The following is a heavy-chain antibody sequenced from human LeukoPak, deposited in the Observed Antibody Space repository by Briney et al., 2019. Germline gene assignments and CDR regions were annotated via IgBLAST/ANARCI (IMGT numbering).Heavy chain of an antibody. J-gene: IGHJ6*03. CDR3: ARLGSSDYYGSGSYYNSLYYYYYMDV. V-gene: IGHV4-4*09. CDR1: GGSLSSYY. CDR2: IYTSGST. Sequence: SETLSLTCTVSGGSLSSYYWSWIRQPPGKGLEWIGYIYTSGSTNYNPSLKSRVTISVDTSKNQFSLKLSSLTAADTAVYYCARLGSSDYYGSGSYYNSLYYYYYMDVWGKGTTVTVSS. D-gene: IGHD3-10*01.